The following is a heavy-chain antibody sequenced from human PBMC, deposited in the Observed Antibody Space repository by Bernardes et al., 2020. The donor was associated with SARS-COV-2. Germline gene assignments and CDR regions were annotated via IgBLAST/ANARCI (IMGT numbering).Heavy chain of an antibody. D-gene: IGHD2-2*01. J-gene: IGHJ5*02. Sequence: SETLSLTCAVYGGSFSGYYWSWIRRPPGKGLEWIGEINHSGGTNYNPSLKSRVTISVDTSKNHFSLKLSSVTAADTAVYYCARGSTSPKGNWFDPWGQGTLVTVSS. V-gene: IGHV4-34*01. CDR1: GGSFSGYY. CDR2: INHSGGT. CDR3: ARGSTSPKGNWFDP.